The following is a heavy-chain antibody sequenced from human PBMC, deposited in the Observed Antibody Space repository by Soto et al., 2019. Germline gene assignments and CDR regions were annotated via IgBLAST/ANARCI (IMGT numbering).Heavy chain of an antibody. CDR3: ARGFSGSYWEYYYGMDV. D-gene: IGHD1-26*01. J-gene: IGHJ6*02. CDR1: GGSISSYY. V-gene: IGHV4-4*07. CDR2: IYTSGST. Sequence: SETLSLTCTVSGGSISSYYWSWIRQPAGKGLEWIGRIYTSGSTNYNPSLKSRVTMSVDTSKNQFSLKLSSVTAADTAVYYCARGFSGSYWEYYYGMDVWGQGTTVTVSS.